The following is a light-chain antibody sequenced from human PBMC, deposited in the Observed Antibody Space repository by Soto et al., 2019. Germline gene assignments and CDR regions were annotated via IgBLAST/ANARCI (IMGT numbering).Light chain of an antibody. CDR1: QSVSSN. Sequence: EIVMTQSPATLSVSPGERATLSCRASQSVSSNLAWYQQKPGQAPRLLIYGASTRATGIPARFSGSGSETEFTLPISSLQSEDFAIYYCQHYHNWPPHTFGQGTKLEIK. J-gene: IGKJ2*01. V-gene: IGKV3-15*01. CDR3: QHYHNWPPHT. CDR2: GAS.